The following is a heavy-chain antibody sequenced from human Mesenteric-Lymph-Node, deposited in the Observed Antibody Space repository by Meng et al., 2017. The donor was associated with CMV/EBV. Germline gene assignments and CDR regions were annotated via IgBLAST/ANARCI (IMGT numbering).Heavy chain of an antibody. D-gene: IGHD1-14*01. V-gene: IGHV3-23*03. CDR1: GFTFSSYA. J-gene: IGHJ4*02. CDR3: ATYHRGPDYYLDH. CDR2: ISRDGSNT. Sequence: CAASGFTFSSYAMSWVRQAPGKGLEWLSVISRDGSNTYYADSVKGRFTISRDDSRNTLYLQMSFLRAEDTATYYCATYHRGPDYYLDHWGQGTLVTVSS.